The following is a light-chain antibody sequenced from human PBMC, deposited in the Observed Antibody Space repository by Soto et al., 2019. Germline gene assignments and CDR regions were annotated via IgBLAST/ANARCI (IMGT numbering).Light chain of an antibody. V-gene: IGKV1-5*01. CDR3: QQYDSSSPT. Sequence: DIQMTQSPSNLSASVGDGVTITCRASQNITVWLAWYQQRPGKAPKFLIYDASNLETGVSSRFSGSGSGTEFTLTIRNLQPDDFATYYCQQYDSSSPTVGQGTKLEIK. CDR2: DAS. J-gene: IGKJ2*01. CDR1: QNITVW.